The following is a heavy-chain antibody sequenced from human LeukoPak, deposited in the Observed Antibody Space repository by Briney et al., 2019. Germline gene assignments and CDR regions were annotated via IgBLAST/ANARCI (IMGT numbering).Heavy chain of an antibody. V-gene: IGHV4-34*01. D-gene: IGHD2-21*01. CDR3: ARTHRAYCGGDCYSYYYYYMDV. CDR2: INHSGST. CDR1: GGSFSGYY. Sequence: PSETLSLTCAVYGGSFSGYYWSWIRQPPGKGLEWIGEINHSGSTNYNPSLKSRVTISVDTSKNQFSLELSSVTAADTAVYYCARTHRAYCGGDCYSYYYYYMDVWGKGTTVTVSS. J-gene: IGHJ6*03.